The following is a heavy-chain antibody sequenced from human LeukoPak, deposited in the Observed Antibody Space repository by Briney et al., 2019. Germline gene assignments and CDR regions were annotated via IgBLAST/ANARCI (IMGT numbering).Heavy chain of an antibody. CDR1: KFTFSSYS. CDR2: ISSSGTYI. J-gene: IGHJ3*02. Sequence: PGGSLRLSCAASKFTFSSYSMNWVRQAPGKGLEWVSSISSSGTYISYAESVKGRFTISRDDAKNSLYLQMNSLRAEDTAVYYCARDRSSWYAGAFDIWGQGTMVTVSS. V-gene: IGHV3-21*01. D-gene: IGHD6-13*01. CDR3: ARDRSSWYAGAFDI.